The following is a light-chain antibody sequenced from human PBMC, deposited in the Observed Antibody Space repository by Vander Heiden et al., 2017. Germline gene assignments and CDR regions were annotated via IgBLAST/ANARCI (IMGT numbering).Light chain of an antibody. Sequence: QSALTRPASVSGSPGQSITISCTGTSSDVGRYNYVSWYQQHPGKAPKLMIYDVSNRPSGVSNRFSGSKSGNTASLTISGLQAEDEADYYCSSYTSSSVVVFGGGTKVTVL. CDR1: SSDVGRYNY. J-gene: IGLJ2*01. CDR3: SSYTSSSVVV. V-gene: IGLV2-14*01. CDR2: DVS.